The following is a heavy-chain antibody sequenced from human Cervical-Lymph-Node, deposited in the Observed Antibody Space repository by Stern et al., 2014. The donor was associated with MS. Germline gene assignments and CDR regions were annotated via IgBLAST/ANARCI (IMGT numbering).Heavy chain of an antibody. J-gene: IGHJ6*02. CDR2: INPTGGST. V-gene: IGHV1-46*01. CDR3: AREVTGHRLGMMDV. Sequence: QLVQSGAEVKKPGASVKVSCKASGYTFTSYYMHWVRQAPGQGLEWMGSINPTGGSTSYAQKFQGRLTMTRDTSTSTVYMELSSLRSDDTAVYYCAREVTGHRLGMMDVWGQGTTVTVSS. CDR1: GYTFTSYY. D-gene: IGHD2-21*02.